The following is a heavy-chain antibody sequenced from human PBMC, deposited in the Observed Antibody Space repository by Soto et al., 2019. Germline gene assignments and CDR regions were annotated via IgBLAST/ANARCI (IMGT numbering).Heavy chain of an antibody. Sequence: EVQLLESGGGLVQPGGSLRLSCAASGFTFSSYAMSWVRQAPGKGLEWVSAISGSGGSTYYAESVKGRFTISRDNSKNTLYLQMNSLRAEDTAVYYCAKARTSYYYGMDVWGQGTTVTVSS. J-gene: IGHJ6*02. CDR3: AKARTSYYYGMDV. CDR1: GFTFSSYA. V-gene: IGHV3-23*01. CDR2: ISGSGGST.